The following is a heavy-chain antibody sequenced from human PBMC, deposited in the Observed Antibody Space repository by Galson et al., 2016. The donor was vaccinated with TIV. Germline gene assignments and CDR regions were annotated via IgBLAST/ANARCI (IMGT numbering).Heavy chain of an antibody. CDR3: AKDLSQSIDTYENIAFDI. CDR1: GFVFGGFA. CDR2: VSWTGTYT. J-gene: IGHJ3*02. D-gene: IGHD5-18*01. V-gene: IGHV3-20*04. Sequence: SLRLSCAASGFVFGGFAMTWVRQVPGKGLEWVSGVSWTGTYTKYADSVKGRFTISRDNAKKSLYLQMTSLRAEDTALYYCAKDLSQSIDTYENIAFDIWGQGTLVTVSS.